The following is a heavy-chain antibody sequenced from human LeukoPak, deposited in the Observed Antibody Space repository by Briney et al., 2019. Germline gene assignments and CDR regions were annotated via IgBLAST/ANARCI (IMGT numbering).Heavy chain of an antibody. Sequence: GGSLRLSCAASGFTFSSYGMHWARQAPGKGLEWVALIWYDGSNKYYADSVKGRLTISRDNSKNTLYLKMSSLRAEDTAVYYCAREGPRGNSQFDYWGQGTLVTVSS. V-gene: IGHV3-33*01. CDR1: GFTFSSYG. CDR2: IWYDGSNK. J-gene: IGHJ4*02. CDR3: AREGPRGNSQFDY. D-gene: IGHD2/OR15-2a*01.